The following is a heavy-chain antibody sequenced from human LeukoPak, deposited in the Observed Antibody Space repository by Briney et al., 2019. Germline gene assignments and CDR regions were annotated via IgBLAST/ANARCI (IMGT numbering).Heavy chain of an antibody. Sequence: GASVKVSCKAFGSTFSDAYMHWVRQAPGQGLEWMGWINPKSGGTNYAQHFQGRVTMTRDTSFSTVYVDLSGLTSDDTAIYYCAREGGSGWTGAFLDLWGQGTLVTVSS. CDR3: AREGGSGWTGAFLDL. D-gene: IGHD6-19*01. J-gene: IGHJ5*02. V-gene: IGHV1-2*02. CDR2: INPKSGGT. CDR1: GSTFSDAY.